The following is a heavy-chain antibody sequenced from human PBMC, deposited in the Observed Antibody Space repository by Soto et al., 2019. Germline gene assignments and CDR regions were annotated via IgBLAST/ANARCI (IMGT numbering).Heavy chain of an antibody. J-gene: IGHJ4*02. Sequence: QVQLVESGGGVVQPGRSLRLSCAASGFTFSSYGMHWVRQAPGKGLEWVAGIWYDGSNKYYADSVKGRFTISRDNSKNTLYLQMNSLRAEDTAVYYCARDRGYGDVVPAAYYFDYWGQGTLVTVSS. CDR1: GFTFSSYG. CDR2: IWYDGSNK. CDR3: ARDRGYGDVVPAAYYFDY. D-gene: IGHD2-2*01. V-gene: IGHV3-33*01.